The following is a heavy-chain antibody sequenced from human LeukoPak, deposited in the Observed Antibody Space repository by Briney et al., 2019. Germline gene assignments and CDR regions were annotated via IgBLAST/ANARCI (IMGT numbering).Heavy chain of an antibody. CDR3: AGGFEDTAMVLGY. D-gene: IGHD5-18*01. V-gene: IGHV4-39*01. Sequence: PSETLSLTCTVSGGSISSSSCYWGWIRQPPGKGLEWIGSIYYSGCTYYNPSLKSRVTISVDTSKNQFSLKLSSVTAADTAVYYCAGGFEDTAMVLGYWGQGTLVTVSS. J-gene: IGHJ4*02. CDR1: GGSISSSSCY. CDR2: IYYSGCT.